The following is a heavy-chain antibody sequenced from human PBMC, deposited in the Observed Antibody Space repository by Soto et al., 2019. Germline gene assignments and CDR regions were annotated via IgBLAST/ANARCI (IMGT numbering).Heavy chain of an antibody. CDR1: GFSFDDYA. J-gene: IGHJ6*02. CDR2: ISWNSGTI. D-gene: IGHD2-8*02. CDR3: AKSTGGTANGMGV. V-gene: IGHV3-9*01. Sequence: EVQVVESGGGLVQPGRSLRLSCAASGFSFDDYAMHWVRQAPGKGLEWVSGISWNSGTIGYADSVKGRFTISRDNAKKSLYLQKNSLRAEDTALYYCAKSTGGTANGMGVWGQGTTVTVSS.